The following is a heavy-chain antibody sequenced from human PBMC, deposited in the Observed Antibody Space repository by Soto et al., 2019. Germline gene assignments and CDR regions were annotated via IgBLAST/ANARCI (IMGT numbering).Heavy chain of an antibody. CDR1: GGPFSGYY. D-gene: IGHD1-26*01. Sequence: SETLSLTCAVYGGPFSGYYWSWIRQPPGKELEWIGEINHSGSTNYNPSLKSRVTISVDMAKNRFSLKLSSVTAADTAVYYGARGPGSGSFDLYYYYGMDVWGQGTTVT. J-gene: IGHJ6*02. CDR2: INHSGST. CDR3: ARGPGSGSFDLYYYYGMDV. V-gene: IGHV4-34*01.